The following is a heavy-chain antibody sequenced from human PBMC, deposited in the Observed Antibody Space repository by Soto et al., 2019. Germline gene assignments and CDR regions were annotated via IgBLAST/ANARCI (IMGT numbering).Heavy chain of an antibody. V-gene: IGHV3-48*01. CDR2: ISSSSSTI. J-gene: IGHJ4*02. D-gene: IGHD5-12*01. Sequence: PGGAPRLSFSAPWFTFRSFSMKWVRPGPGKGVGWVSYISSSSSTIYYADSVKGRFTISRDNAKNSLYLQMNSLRAEDTAVYYCARVGYSGYDRLSTTAQFDDWGQGTLVTVSS. CDR3: ARVGYSGYDRLSTTAQFDD. CDR1: WFTFRSFS.